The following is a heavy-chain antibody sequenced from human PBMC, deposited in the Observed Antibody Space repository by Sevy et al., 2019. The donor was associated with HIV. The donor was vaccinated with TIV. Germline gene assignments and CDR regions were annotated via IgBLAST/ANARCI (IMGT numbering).Heavy chain of an antibody. Sequence: GGSLRLSCAASGFTFSSYGMHWVRQAPGKGLEWVAVISYDGSNKYYADSVKGRFTISRDNSKNTLYLQMNSLRAEDTAVNYCAKNRGYCTNGVCPKYYFYGMDVWGQGTTVTVSS. CDR3: AKNRGYCTNGVCPKYYFYGMDV. D-gene: IGHD2-8*01. CDR1: GFTFSSYG. J-gene: IGHJ6*02. V-gene: IGHV3-30*18. CDR2: ISYDGSNK.